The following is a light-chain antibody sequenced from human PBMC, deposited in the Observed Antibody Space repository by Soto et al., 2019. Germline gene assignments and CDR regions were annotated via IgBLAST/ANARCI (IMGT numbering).Light chain of an antibody. J-gene: IGKJ5*01. CDR2: GAS. Sequence: EIGMTQSPATLSVSPGERATLSCGASQNILSKLAWYQQKPGQAPRLLSYGASTRATGIPASFSGSGSGTEFTLTISSLKSEDFEIYYCQQRSNWRTITFGQGTRLEIK. V-gene: IGKV3-15*01. CDR3: QQRSNWRTIT. CDR1: QNILSK.